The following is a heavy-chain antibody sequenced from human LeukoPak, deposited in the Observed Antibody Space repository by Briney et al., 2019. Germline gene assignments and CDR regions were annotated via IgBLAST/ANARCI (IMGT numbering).Heavy chain of an antibody. CDR3: AKERSGVVPAASNS. V-gene: IGHV3-23*01. J-gene: IGHJ5*02. CDR1: GFTFSSYA. D-gene: IGHD2-2*01. CDR2: ISDSGGNT. Sequence: AGGSLRLSCAASGFTFSSYAMSWVRQAPGKGLEWVSVISDSGGNTYYADSVKGRFAISRDNSNNTLYLQMNSLRAEDTAVYYCAKERSGVVPAASNSWGQGTLVTVYS.